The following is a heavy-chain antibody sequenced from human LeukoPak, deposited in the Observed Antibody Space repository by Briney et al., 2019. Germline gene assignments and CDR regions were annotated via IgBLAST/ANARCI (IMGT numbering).Heavy chain of an antibody. J-gene: IGHJ3*02. D-gene: IGHD3-10*01. V-gene: IGHV3-74*01. CDR3: ARVSGSRNYYFGAFDI. CDR2: IYSDESST. CDR1: GFTFSDFW. Sequence: GGSLRLSCAASGFTFSDFWMHWVRQAPGKGLEWVSRIYSDESSTYYADSVKGRFTISRDNAKNTLYLQMNSLRAEDTAMYYCARVSGSRNYYFGAFDIWGQGTMVTVSS.